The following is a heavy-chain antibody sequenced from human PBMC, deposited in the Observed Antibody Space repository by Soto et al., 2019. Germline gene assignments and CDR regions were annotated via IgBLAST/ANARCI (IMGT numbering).Heavy chain of an antibody. D-gene: IGHD3-22*01. CDR2: IYSGGST. CDR1: GFTVSSNY. V-gene: IGHV3-53*01. Sequence: GGSLRLSCAASGFTVSSNYMSWVRQAPGKGLEWVSVIYSGGSTYYADSVKGRFTISRDNSKNTLYLQMNSLRAEDTAVYYCARVPAYYDSSGDEKENYYYYGMDVWGQGTTVTVSS. J-gene: IGHJ6*02. CDR3: ARVPAYYDSSGDEKENYYYYGMDV.